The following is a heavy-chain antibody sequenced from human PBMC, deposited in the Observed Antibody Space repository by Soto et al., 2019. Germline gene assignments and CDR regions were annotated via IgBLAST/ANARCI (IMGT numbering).Heavy chain of an antibody. CDR1: GYSFTSYW. V-gene: IGHV5-10-1*01. Sequence: GESLKISCKGSGYSFTSYWISWVRQMPGKGLEWMGRIDPSDSYTNYSPSFQGHVTISADKSISTAYLQWSSLKASDTAMYYCARQLTMGRGVIEDAFDIWGQGTMVTVSS. D-gene: IGHD3-10*01. J-gene: IGHJ3*02. CDR3: ARQLTMGRGVIEDAFDI. CDR2: IDPSDSYT.